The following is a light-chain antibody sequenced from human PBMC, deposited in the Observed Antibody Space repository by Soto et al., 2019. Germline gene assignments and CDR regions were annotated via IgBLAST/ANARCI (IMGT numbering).Light chain of an antibody. Sequence: DIVMTQSPDSLAVSLGERATINCKSSQSVLYSSNNKNYLAWYQQKPGQPPKLLIYWASTRESGVPDRFSGSGSGTDFTLTTSSVQAEDVAVYYCQQSYSTPWTFGQGTKVEIK. J-gene: IGKJ1*01. V-gene: IGKV4-1*01. CDR3: QQSYSTPWT. CDR1: QSVLYSSNNKNY. CDR2: WAS.